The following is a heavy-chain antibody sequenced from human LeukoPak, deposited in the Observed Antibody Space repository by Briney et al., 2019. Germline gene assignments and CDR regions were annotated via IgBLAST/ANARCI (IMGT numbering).Heavy chain of an antibody. D-gene: IGHD3-22*01. CDR2: IRSKANSYAT. V-gene: IGHV3-73*01. J-gene: IGHJ4*02. CDR1: GFTFSGSA. Sequence: GGSLRLSCAASGFTFSGSAMHWVRQASGKGLEWVGRIRSKANSYATAYAASVGGRFTISRDDSKNTAYLQMNSLKTEDTAVYYCTSSSNYYDSSGEDYWGQGTLVTASS. CDR3: TSSSNYYDSSGEDY.